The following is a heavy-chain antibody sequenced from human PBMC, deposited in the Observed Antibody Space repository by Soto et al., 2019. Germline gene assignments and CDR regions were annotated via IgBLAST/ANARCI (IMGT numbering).Heavy chain of an antibody. CDR3: ARHGCSGGSCYPGYYYYYMDV. D-gene: IGHD2-15*01. Sequence: SETLSLTCTVSGGSISSSSYYWGWIRQPPGKGLEWIGSIYYSGSTYYNPSLKSRVTISVDTSKNQFSLKLSSVTAADTAVYYCARHGCSGGSCYPGYYYYYMDVWGKGTTVTVSS. CDR2: IYYSGST. J-gene: IGHJ6*03. CDR1: GGSISSSSYY. V-gene: IGHV4-39*01.